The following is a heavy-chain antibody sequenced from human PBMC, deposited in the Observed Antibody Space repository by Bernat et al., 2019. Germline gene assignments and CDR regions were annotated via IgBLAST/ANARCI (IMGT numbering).Heavy chain of an antibody. Sequence: EVQLVESGGGLVQPGGSLRLSCVASGFTFSNYAMSWVRQAPGKGLECVSGITGSGGSTYYADSVKGRFTISRDNSKSTRYLQMNSLRAEDTAVYYCAKDRSSGWTYFDYWGQRTLVTVSA. CDR2: ITGSGGST. J-gene: IGHJ4*02. D-gene: IGHD6-19*01. CDR1: GFTFSNYA. CDR3: AKDRSSGWTYFDY. V-gene: IGHV3-23*04.